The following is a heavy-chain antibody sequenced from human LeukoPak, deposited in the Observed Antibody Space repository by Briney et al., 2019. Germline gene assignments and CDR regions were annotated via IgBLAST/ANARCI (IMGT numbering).Heavy chain of an antibody. J-gene: IGHJ3*02. CDR1: GFTFSTYG. CDR2: ITATSLHI. D-gene: IGHD4-23*01. V-gene: IGHV3-21*01. Sequence: GGSLRLSCAASGFTFSTYGMSWVRQAPGKGLEWVSAITATSLHIYYADSVKGRFTISRDNAKNSLYLQMNSLRVEDTALYYCARVRSVGGNPHAFNIWGQGTMVTVSS. CDR3: ARVRSVGGNPHAFNI.